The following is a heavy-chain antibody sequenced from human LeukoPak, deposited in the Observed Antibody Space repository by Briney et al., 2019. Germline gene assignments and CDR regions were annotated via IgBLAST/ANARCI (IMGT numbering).Heavy chain of an antibody. D-gene: IGHD5-12*01. J-gene: IGHJ6*02. CDR1: GFTFSDYY. Sequence: GGSLRLSCAASGFTFSDYYMSWIRQAPGKGLEWVSYISSSGSTIYYADSVKGRFTISRDNAKNSLYLQMNSLRAEDTAVYYCASPPLDIVATTLNPHYYYYYGMDVWGQGTTVTVSS. CDR2: ISSSGSTI. V-gene: IGHV3-11*01. CDR3: ASPPLDIVATTLNPHYYYYYGMDV.